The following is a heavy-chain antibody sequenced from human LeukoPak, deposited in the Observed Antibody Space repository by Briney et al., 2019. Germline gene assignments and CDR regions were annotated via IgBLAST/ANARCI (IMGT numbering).Heavy chain of an antibody. D-gene: IGHD5-18*01. CDR3: AINSYGFRNWFDP. Sequence: GGSLRLSCAASGFTFSSYWMSWVRQAPGKGLEWVANIKQDGSEKYYVDSVKGRFTISRDNAKNSLYLQMNSLRAEDTAVYYCAINSYGFRNWFDPWGQGALVTVSS. J-gene: IGHJ5*02. CDR2: IKQDGSEK. V-gene: IGHV3-7*01. CDR1: GFTFSSYW.